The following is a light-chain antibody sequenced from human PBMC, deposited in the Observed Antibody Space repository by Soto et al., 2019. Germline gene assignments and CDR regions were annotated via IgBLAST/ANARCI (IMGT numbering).Light chain of an antibody. CDR1: SSNIGGQT. J-gene: IGLJ3*02. CDR3: AAWEESLNGQV. Sequence: QSVLTQPPSVSGTPGQSVTISCSGSSSNIGGQTVSWYQQLPGTAPNLLIYSGHQRPSGVPDRFSASKSGSSASLAISGLQSEDEGDYYCAAWEESLNGQVFGGGTQLTVL. V-gene: IGLV1-44*01. CDR2: SGH.